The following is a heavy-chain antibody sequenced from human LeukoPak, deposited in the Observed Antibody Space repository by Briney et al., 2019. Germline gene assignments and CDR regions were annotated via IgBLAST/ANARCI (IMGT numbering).Heavy chain of an antibody. J-gene: IGHJ3*02. CDR3: ARATNDSSGWSSDAFDI. D-gene: IGHD6-19*01. CDR2: IWYDGSNK. CDR1: GFTFSSYG. V-gene: IGHV3-33*01. Sequence: GSLRLSCAASGFTFSSYGMYWVRQAPGKGLEWVAVIWYDGSNKYYADSVKGRFTISRDNSKNTLYLQMNSLRAEDTAVYYCARATNDSSGWSSDAFDIWGQGTMVTVSS.